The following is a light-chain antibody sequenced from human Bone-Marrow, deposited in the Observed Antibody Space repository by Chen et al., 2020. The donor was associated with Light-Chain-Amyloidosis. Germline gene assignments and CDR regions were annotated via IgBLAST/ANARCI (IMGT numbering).Light chain of an antibody. CDR1: NIGSTS. V-gene: IGLV3-21*02. J-gene: IGLJ3*02. CDR2: DDS. CDR3: QVWDRSSDRPV. Sequence: SYVLPQPSSVSVAPGQTATIACGGNNIGSTSVHWYQQTPGQAPLLVVYDDSDRPSGIPARLSGSNSVNTATLTISRGEAGDEADYYCQVWDRSSDRPVFGGGTKLTVL.